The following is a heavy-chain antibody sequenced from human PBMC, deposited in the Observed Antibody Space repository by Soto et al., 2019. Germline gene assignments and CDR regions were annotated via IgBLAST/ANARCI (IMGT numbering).Heavy chain of an antibody. CDR3: AKELGSGWRSWVN. CDR2: IVGGGGST. CDR1: GFTFSTYA. Sequence: EVQLLESGGDLVQPGGSLRLSCAASGFTFSTYAMSWVRQAPGKGLEWVSVIVGGGGSTYYADSVKGRFTISRDNSKNTLYLQMNSLRAEDTAVYYCAKELGSGWRSWVNWGQGTLVTVSS. V-gene: IGHV3-23*01. D-gene: IGHD6-19*01. J-gene: IGHJ4*02.